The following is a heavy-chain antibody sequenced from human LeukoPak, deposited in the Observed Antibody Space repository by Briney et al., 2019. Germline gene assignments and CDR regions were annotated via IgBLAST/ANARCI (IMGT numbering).Heavy chain of an antibody. CDR1: GFTFSSHA. V-gene: IGHV3-30*02. D-gene: IGHD3-16*01. CDR2: IRYDGSNK. J-gene: IGHJ4*02. CDR3: AKVEDLAFDY. Sequence: GGSLRLSCAASGFTFSSHAMSWVRQAPGKGLEWVAFIRYDGSNKYYADSVKGRFTISRDNSKNTLYLQMNSLRAEDTAVYYCAKVEDLAFDYWGQGTLVTVSS.